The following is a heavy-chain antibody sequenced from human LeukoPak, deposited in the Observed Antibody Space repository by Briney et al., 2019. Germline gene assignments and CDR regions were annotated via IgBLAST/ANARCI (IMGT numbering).Heavy chain of an antibody. CDR3: ARRYHDYSGYSRQFDY. CDR2: IYPGDSDT. D-gene: IGHD3-22*01. J-gene: IGHJ4*02. CDR1: GYSFNTYW. V-gene: IGHV5-51*01. Sequence: GESLKNSCEGSGYSFNTYWIGWVRQMPGKGLEWMGIIYPGDSDTRYSPSFQGQVTISADKFISTAYLQWSSLKTADTATYYCARRYHDYSGYSRQFDYWGQGTLVTVSS.